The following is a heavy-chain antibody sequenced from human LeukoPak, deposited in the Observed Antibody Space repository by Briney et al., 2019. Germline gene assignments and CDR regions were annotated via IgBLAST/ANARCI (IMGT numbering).Heavy chain of an antibody. CDR2: ISGSGGRT. V-gene: IGHV3-23*01. Sequence: GGSLRLSCGASGFTFSSYAMSWVRQAPGKGLEWVSAISGSGGRTYYADSVKGRFTISRDNSKNTLYLQMNSLRVEDTAVYYCAKIVGGPGYWGQGTLVTVSS. D-gene: IGHD1-26*01. CDR1: GFTFSSYA. J-gene: IGHJ4*02. CDR3: AKIVGGPGY.